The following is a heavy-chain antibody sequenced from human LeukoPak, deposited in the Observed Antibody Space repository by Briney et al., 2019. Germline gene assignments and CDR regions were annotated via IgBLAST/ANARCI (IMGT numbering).Heavy chain of an antibody. D-gene: IGHD2/OR15-2a*01. Sequence: SETLSLTCTVSGGSITSYHWCCIRQPPGKGLELVGCIHYSGGTNYNPSLRSRLTISIDSSKNQFSLTLNSATAADTAVYYCARLGTTFDAFDLWGQGTMITASS. V-gene: IGHV4-59*13. CDR2: IHYSGGT. CDR1: GGSITSYH. CDR3: ARLGTTFDAFDL. J-gene: IGHJ3*01.